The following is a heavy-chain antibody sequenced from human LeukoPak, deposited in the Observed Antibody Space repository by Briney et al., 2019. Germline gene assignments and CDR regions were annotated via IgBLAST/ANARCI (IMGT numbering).Heavy chain of an antibody. CDR1: GGSFSGYY. J-gene: IGHJ6*04. D-gene: IGHD3-10*01. V-gene: IGHV4-34*01. CDR2: INHSGST. Sequence: SETLSLTCAVYGGSFSGYYWSWIRQPPGKGLEWIGEINHSGSTNYNPSLKSRVTISVDTSKNQFSLKLSSVTAADTAVYYCARGGRYYGSGSYPYYYGMGVWGKGTTVTVSS. CDR3: ARGGRYYGSGSYPYYYGMGV.